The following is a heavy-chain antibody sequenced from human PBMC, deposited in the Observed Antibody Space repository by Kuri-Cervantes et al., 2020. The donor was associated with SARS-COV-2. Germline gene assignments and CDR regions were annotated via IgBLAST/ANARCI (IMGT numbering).Heavy chain of an antibody. D-gene: IGHD2-15*01. CDR2: ISSSSSYI. V-gene: IGHV3-21*01. Sequence: GESLKISCAASGFTFDGYGMNWVRQAPGKGLEWVSSISSSSSYIYYADSVKGRFTISRDNAKNSLYLQMNSLRAEDTAVYYCARELGGGSVWGQGTLVTVSS. CDR3: ARELGGGSV. CDR1: GFTFDGYG. J-gene: IGHJ4*02.